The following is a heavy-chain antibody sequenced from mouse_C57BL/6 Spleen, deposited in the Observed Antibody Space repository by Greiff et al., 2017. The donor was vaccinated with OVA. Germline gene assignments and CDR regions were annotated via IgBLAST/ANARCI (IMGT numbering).Heavy chain of an antibody. CDR3: ASHYYGSRVDY. Sequence: VQLQQSGAELVKPGASVKLSCKASGYTFTSYWMQWVKQRPGQGLEWIGEIDPSDSYTNYNQKFKGKATLTVDTSSSTAYMQLSSLTSEDSAVYYCASHYYGSRVDYWGQGTTLTVSS. J-gene: IGHJ2*01. D-gene: IGHD1-1*01. CDR2: IDPSDSYT. CDR1: GYTFTSYW. V-gene: IGHV1-50*01.